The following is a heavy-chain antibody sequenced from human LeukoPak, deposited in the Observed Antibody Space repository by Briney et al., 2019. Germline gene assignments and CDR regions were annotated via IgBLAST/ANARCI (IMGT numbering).Heavy chain of an antibody. J-gene: IGHJ4*02. Sequence: PGGSLRLSCAASGFKFNFYSMSWVRQTPGEVLEWVSAISGDSSSTYYADSVKGRFTISRDYSKNTVYLQMNSLRDEDTAVYYCAKMVAVAGFESWGQGTLVTVSS. CDR1: GFKFNFYS. V-gene: IGHV3-23*01. D-gene: IGHD6-19*01. CDR2: ISGDSSST. CDR3: AKMVAVAGFES.